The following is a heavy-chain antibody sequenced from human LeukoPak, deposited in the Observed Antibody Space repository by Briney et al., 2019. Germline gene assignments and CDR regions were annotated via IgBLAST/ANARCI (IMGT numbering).Heavy chain of an antibody. J-gene: IGHJ4*02. CDR3: AREHKSYGDYPYYFDS. CDR2: INKNGGT. V-gene: IGHV4-30-4*01. D-gene: IGHD4-17*01. Sequence: SQTLSLTCTVSSDSISSGDYYWSWIRQPAGKGLDFIGYINKNGGTYYNPPLKSRVSISIDTSKNQFSLKLTSVTAADTAVYFCAREHKSYGDYPYYFDSWGQGTLVTVSS. CDR1: SDSISSGDYY.